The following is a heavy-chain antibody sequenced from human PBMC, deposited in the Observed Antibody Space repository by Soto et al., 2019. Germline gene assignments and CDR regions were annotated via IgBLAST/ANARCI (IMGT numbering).Heavy chain of an antibody. CDR2: ISWNSGSI. D-gene: IGHD1-26*01. Sequence: GGSLRLSCAASGFTFDDYAMHWGRQAPGKGLEWVSGISWNSGSIGYADSVKGRFTISRDNAKNSLYLHMNSLRAEDTALYYCSKDIVGATIFAFDIWGQGTMVTVSS. J-gene: IGHJ3*02. CDR1: GFTFDDYA. CDR3: SKDIVGATIFAFDI. V-gene: IGHV3-9*01.